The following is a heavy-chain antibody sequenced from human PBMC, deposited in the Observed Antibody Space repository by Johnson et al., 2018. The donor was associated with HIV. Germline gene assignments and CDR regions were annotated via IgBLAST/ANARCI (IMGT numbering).Heavy chain of an antibody. CDR3: AREFTLDWLNPTI. J-gene: IGHJ3*02. Sequence: QEQLVESGGGVVQPWRSLRLSCAASGFTFSSYAMHWVRQAPGKGLEWVAIISYDGGEKYYADSVKGRFTISRDNTKNTLYLQMNSLRPEDTAVYYCAREFTLDWLNPTIWGQGTMVTVSS. CDR2: ISYDGGEK. V-gene: IGHV3-30*04. D-gene: IGHD3-3*01. CDR1: GFTFSSYA.